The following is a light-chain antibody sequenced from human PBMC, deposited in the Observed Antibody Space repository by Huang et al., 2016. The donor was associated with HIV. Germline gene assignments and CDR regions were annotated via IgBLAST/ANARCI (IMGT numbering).Light chain of an antibody. J-gene: IGKJ2*01. CDR2: DGS. Sequence: EIVLTQSPATLPVSPGERVTLSCRASQSIRSNLAWFQQKPGQAPRLLIYDGSTRATGVPARFSGRASGTAFTLTISSLQSEDLAVYFCHQYNKWHSFGQGTKLDI. V-gene: IGKV3-15*01. CDR3: HQYNKWHS. CDR1: QSIRSN.